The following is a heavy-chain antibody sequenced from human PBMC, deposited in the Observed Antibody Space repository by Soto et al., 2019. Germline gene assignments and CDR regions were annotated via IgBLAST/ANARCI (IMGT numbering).Heavy chain of an antibody. V-gene: IGHV4-34*01. J-gene: IGHJ4*02. Sequence: SETLSLTCAVYGGSFSGYYWSWIRQPPGKGLEWIGEINHSGSTNYNPSLKSRVTISVDTSKNQFSLKLSSVTAADTAVYYCARGSPYSGSYYSIRGTKPFDYWGQGTLVTVSS. CDR1: GGSFSGYY. CDR3: ARGSPYSGSYYSIRGTKPFDY. CDR2: INHSGST. D-gene: IGHD1-26*01.